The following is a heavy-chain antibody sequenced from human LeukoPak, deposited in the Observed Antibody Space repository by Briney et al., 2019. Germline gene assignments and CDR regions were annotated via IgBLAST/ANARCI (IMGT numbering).Heavy chain of an antibody. CDR2: IYPGDSDT. V-gene: IGHV5-51*01. CDR1: GYRFTSYW. D-gene: IGHD6-19*01. CDR3: ARQGGSALYYFDY. Sequence: GESLKISCKGSGYRFTSYWIAWVRQMPGKGLEWMGIIYPGDSDTRYSPSFQGQVTISADKSISTAYLQWSSLKASDTAMYYCARQGGSALYYFDYWGQGTLVTVSS. J-gene: IGHJ4*02.